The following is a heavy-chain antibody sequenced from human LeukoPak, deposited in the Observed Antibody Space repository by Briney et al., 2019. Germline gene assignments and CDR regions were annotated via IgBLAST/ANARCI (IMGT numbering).Heavy chain of an antibody. V-gene: IGHV3-30*04. Sequence: GGSLRLSCAASGFTFSSYAMHWVRQAPGKGLEWVAVISYDGSNKYYADSVKGRFTISRDNSKNTLYLQMNSLRAEDTAVYYCARDLGYSSSWFPPTSWGQGTLVTVS. D-gene: IGHD6-13*01. CDR3: ARDLGYSSSWFPPTS. CDR2: ISYDGSNK. CDR1: GFTFSSYA. J-gene: IGHJ4*02.